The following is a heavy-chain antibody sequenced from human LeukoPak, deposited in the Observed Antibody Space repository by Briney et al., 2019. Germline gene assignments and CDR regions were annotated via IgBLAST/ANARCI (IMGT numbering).Heavy chain of an antibody. CDR1: GGSISSYY. CDR2: IYYSGST. J-gene: IGHJ6*02. CDR3: ARVVDCSSTSCYSGYYYYGMDV. Sequence: SDTLSLTCTVSGGSISSYYWSWIRQPPGKGLEWIGYIYYSGSTHYNPSLKSRVTISVDTSKNQFSLKLSSVTAADTAVYYCARVVDCSSTSCYSGYYYYGMDVWGQGTTVTVSS. V-gene: IGHV4-59*07. D-gene: IGHD2-2*01.